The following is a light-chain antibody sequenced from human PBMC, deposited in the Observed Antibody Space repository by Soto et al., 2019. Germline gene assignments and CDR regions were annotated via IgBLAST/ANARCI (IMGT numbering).Light chain of an antibody. CDR3: QQCVRSPYT. CDR2: GAS. CDR1: QSVSGND. V-gene: IGKV3-20*01. Sequence: EIVLTQSPGTLSLSPGERGTLSCWASQSVSGNDLAWYQQKPGQAPRLLIYGASSRATGIPDRFGGNGSGTDFTLTISRLEPEDFAVYYCQQCVRSPYTFGQGTKLEIK. J-gene: IGKJ2*01.